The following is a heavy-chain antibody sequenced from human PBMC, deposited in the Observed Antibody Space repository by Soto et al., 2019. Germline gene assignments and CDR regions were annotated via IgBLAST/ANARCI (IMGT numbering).Heavy chain of an antibody. CDR3: AKDWDIVVVTAIRYGMDV. CDR2: ISYDGSNK. J-gene: IGHJ6*02. CDR1: GFTFSSYG. Sequence: QVQLVESGGGVVQPGRSLRLSCAASGFTFSSYGMHWVRQAPGKGLEWVAVISYDGSNKYYADSVKGRFTISRDNSKNTXXLQMNSLSAEDTAVYYCAKDWDIVVVTAIRYGMDVWGQGTTVTVSS. D-gene: IGHD2-21*02. V-gene: IGHV3-30*18.